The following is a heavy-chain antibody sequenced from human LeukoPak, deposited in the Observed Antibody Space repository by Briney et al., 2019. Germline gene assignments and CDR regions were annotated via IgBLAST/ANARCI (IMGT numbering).Heavy chain of an antibody. D-gene: IGHD1-26*01. CDR2: ISYTGTYI. CDR3: VRDRGTYRPIDY. CDR1: AFSLSAYN. V-gene: IGHV3-21*04. Sequence: TGGSLRLSCAASAFSLSAYNMDWVRQAPGKGLEWVSSISYTGTYIYYADSVKGRFTISRDNAQNSLYLQMNSLRAEDTAIYYCVRDRGTYRPIDYWGQGTLVTVSS. J-gene: IGHJ4*02.